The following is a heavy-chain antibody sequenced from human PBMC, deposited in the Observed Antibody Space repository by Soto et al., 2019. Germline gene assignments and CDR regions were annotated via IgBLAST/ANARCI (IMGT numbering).Heavy chain of an antibody. CDR2: IIPIFGTA. Sequence: SVKVSCKASGGTFSSYAISWVRQAPGQGLEWMGGIIPIFGTANYAQKFQGRVTITADESTSTAYMELSSLRSEDTAVYYCAEDSGSYYDYYYGMDVWGQGTTVTVSS. V-gene: IGHV1-69*13. J-gene: IGHJ6*02. D-gene: IGHD1-26*01. CDR1: GGTFSSYA. CDR3: AEDSGSYYDYYYGMDV.